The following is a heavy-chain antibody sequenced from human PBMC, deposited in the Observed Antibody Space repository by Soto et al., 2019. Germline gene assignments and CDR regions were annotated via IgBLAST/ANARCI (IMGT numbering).Heavy chain of an antibody. Sequence: QVQLVESGGGVVQPGRSLRLSCAASGFTFSSYGMHWVRQAPGKGLEWVAVISYDGSNKYYADSVKGRFTISRDNSKNTLYLQMNSLRAEDTAVYYCAKDRYSGYDWSDYWGQGTLVTVSS. CDR1: GFTFSSYG. CDR2: ISYDGSNK. D-gene: IGHD5-12*01. J-gene: IGHJ4*02. V-gene: IGHV3-30*18. CDR3: AKDRYSGYDWSDY.